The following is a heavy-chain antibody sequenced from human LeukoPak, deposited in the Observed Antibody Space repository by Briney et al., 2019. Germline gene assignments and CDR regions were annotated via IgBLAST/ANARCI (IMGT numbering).Heavy chain of an antibody. D-gene: IGHD5-18*01. V-gene: IGHV3-23*01. Sequence: PGGSLRLSCAASGFTFSSYAMSWVRQAPGTGLEWVSGISGSGGRTYYADSVKGRFTISRDNSKNTLYLQMNSLRAKDTAVYYCAKDLDGALYSYGPLFDYWGQGTLVTVSS. CDR1: GFTFSSYA. CDR2: ISGSGGRT. J-gene: IGHJ4*02. CDR3: AKDLDGALYSYGPLFDY.